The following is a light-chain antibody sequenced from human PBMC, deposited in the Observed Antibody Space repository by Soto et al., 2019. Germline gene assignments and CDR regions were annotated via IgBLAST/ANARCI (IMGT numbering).Light chain of an antibody. CDR3: LSYTASSTFV. J-gene: IGLJ1*01. CDR1: SSNIGAGYD. V-gene: IGLV1-40*01. Sequence: QSVLTQPPSVSGAPGQRVTISCTGSSSNIGAGYDVHWYQQHPGKAPKLIVFQVSFRPSAVSDRFSGSKSDNTASLTISGLQTEDEADYYCLSYTASSTFVFGTGTKVTVL. CDR2: QVS.